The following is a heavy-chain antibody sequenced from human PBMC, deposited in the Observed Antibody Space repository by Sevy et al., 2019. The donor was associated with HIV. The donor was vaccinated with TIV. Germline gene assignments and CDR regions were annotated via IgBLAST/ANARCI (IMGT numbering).Heavy chain of an antibody. CDR1: GFTFDDYT. D-gene: IGHD6-19*01. CDR3: ASSGWSLYYFDY. V-gene: IGHV3-43*01. Sequence: GGSLRLSCAASGFTFDDYTMHWVRQAQGKGLEWVSLISWDGGSTYYADSVKGRFTISRDNSKNSLYLQMNSLRTEDTALYYCASSGWSLYYFDYWGQGTLVTVSS. CDR2: ISWDGGST. J-gene: IGHJ4*02.